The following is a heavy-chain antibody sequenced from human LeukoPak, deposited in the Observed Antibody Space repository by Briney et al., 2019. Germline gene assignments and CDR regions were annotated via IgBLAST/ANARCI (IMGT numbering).Heavy chain of an antibody. D-gene: IGHD3-22*01. Sequence: GGSLRLSCAASGFTFSSYSMNWVRQAPGKGLEGVSYISSNSSTIYYADSAKGRFTISRDNAKNSLYLQMNSLRAEDTAVYYCARDDGSGYQEFYFDYWGQGTLVTVSS. CDR2: ISSNSSTI. CDR3: ARDDGSGYQEFYFDY. V-gene: IGHV3-48*01. J-gene: IGHJ4*02. CDR1: GFTFSSYS.